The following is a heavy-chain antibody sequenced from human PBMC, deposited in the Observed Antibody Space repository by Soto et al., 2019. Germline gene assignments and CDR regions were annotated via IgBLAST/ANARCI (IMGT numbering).Heavy chain of an antibody. V-gene: IGHV3-23*01. CDR2: ISGSGGST. Sequence: HPGGSLRLSCAASGFTFSSYAMSWVRQAPGKGLEWVSAISGSGGSTYYADSVKGRFTISRDNSKNTLYLQMNSLRAEDTAVYYCAKDIIRYSSSWYPFDYWGQGTLVTVSS. CDR1: GFTFSSYA. CDR3: AKDIIRYSSSWYPFDY. J-gene: IGHJ4*02. D-gene: IGHD6-13*01.